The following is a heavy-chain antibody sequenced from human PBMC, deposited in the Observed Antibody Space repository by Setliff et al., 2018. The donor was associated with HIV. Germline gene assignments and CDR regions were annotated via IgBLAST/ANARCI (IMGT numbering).Heavy chain of an antibody. V-gene: IGHV4-4*07. CDR2: IYTGGRT. Sequence: SETLSLTCTVSDDSISSNYWSWIRQSAGKGLEWVGRIYTGGRTNYNPSLKGRVTMSVDTSKNQFSLNLSSVTAADTAVYYCARPSRGDSYGLFDYWGQGSLVTVSS. CDR1: DDSISSNY. J-gene: IGHJ4*02. D-gene: IGHD5-18*01. CDR3: ARPSRGDSYGLFDY.